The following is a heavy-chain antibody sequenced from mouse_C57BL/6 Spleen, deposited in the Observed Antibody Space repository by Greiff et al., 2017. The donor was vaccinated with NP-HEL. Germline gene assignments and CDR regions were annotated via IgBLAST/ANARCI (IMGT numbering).Heavy chain of an antibody. V-gene: IGHV1-85*01. CDR3: AREGTGNFDY. CDR2: IYPRDGSP. J-gene: IGHJ2*01. Sequence: VHLVESGPELVKPGASVKLSCKASGYTFTSYDINWVKQRPGQGLEWIGWIYPRDGSPKYNEKFKGKATLTVDTSSSTAYMELHSLTSEDSAVYFCAREGTGNFDYWGQGTTLTVSS. D-gene: IGHD3-3*01. CDR1: GYTFTSYD.